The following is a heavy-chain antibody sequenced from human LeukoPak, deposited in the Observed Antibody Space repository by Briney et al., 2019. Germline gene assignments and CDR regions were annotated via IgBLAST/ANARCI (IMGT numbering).Heavy chain of an antibody. J-gene: IGHJ4*02. D-gene: IGHD3-22*01. V-gene: IGHV3-9*03. CDR1: GFTFDDYA. CDR3: AKGSSYDSSGYLNY. Sequence: GGSLRLSCAASGFTFDDYAMHWVRQAPGKGLEWVSGISWNSGSIGYADSVKGRFTISRDNAKNSLYLQMNSLRLEDMALYYCAKGSSYDSSGYLNYWGQGTPVTVSS. CDR2: ISWNSGSI.